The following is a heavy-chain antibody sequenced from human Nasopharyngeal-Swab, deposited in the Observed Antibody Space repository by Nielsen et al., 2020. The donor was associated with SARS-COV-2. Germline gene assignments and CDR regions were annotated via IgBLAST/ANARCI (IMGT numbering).Heavy chain of an antibody. CDR2: IRSKAYGGTT. D-gene: IGHD3-3*01. Sequence: GGSLRLSCTASGFTFGDYAMSWVRQAPGKGLEWVGFIRSKAYGGTTEYAASVKGGFTISRDDSKSIAYLQMNSLKTEDTAVYYCTRADFWSGYCDYWGQGTLVTVSS. J-gene: IGHJ4*02. CDR3: TRADFWSGYCDY. CDR1: GFTFGDYA. V-gene: IGHV3-49*04.